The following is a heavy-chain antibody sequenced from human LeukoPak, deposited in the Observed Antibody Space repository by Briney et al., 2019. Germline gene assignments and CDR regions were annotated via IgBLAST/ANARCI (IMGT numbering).Heavy chain of an antibody. D-gene: IGHD1-1*01. CDR3: ARDSPGYLVYDS. V-gene: IGHV3-74*01. CDR1: GFTFSSYS. CDR2: INSDGSST. J-gene: IGHJ4*02. Sequence: PGGSLRLSCAASGFTFSSYSMHWVRQAPGKGLVWVSRINSDGSSTYYADSVKGRLTISRDNAKKSLYLQMNSLRAEDTAVYYCARDSPGYLVYDSWGQGTLVTVSS.